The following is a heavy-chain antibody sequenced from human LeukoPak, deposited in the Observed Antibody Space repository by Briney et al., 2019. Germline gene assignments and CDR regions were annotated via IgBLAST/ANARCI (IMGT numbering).Heavy chain of an antibody. CDR2: ISSSGSTI. V-gene: IGHV3-11*04. D-gene: IGHD6-19*01. J-gene: IGHJ4*02. CDR3: AKDGGYSSGWYQQDFDY. CDR1: GFTFSDYY. Sequence: GGSLRLSCAASGFTFSDYYMNWIRQAPGKGLEWVSYISSSGSTIYYADSVKGRFTISRDDSKNTLYLQMNSLRAEDTAVYYCAKDGGYSSGWYQQDFDYWGQGTLVTVSS.